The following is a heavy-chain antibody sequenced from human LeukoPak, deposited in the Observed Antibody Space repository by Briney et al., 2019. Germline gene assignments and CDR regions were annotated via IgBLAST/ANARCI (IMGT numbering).Heavy chain of an antibody. CDR3: ARDLTAETPVMWLVRYYYYYGMDV. D-gene: IGHD6-19*01. CDR2: ISSSSSYI. V-gene: IGHV3-21*01. Sequence: GGSLRLSCAASGFTFSSYSMNWVRQAPGKGLEWVSSISSSSSYIYYADSVKGRFTISRDNAKNSLYLQMHSLRAEDTAVYYCARDLTAETPVMWLVRYYYYYGMDVWGQGTTVTVSS. CDR1: GFTFSSYS. J-gene: IGHJ6*02.